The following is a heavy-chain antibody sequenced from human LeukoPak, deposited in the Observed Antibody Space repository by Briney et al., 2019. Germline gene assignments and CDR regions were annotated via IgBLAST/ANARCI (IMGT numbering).Heavy chain of an antibody. D-gene: IGHD3-3*01. CDR2: IYSGGST. V-gene: IGHV3-53*01. CDR3: AKDVRFSIDYYYYGMDV. J-gene: IGHJ6*02. Sequence: GGSLRLSCAASGVTVSSNYMSWVRQAPGKGLEWVSVIYSGGSTYYADSVKGRFTISRDNSKNTLYLQMNSLRAEDTAVYYCAKDVRFSIDYYYYGMDVWGQGTTVTVSS. CDR1: GVTVSSNY.